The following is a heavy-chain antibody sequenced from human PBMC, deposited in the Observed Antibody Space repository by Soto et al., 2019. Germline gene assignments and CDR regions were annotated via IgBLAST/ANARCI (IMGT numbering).Heavy chain of an antibody. CDR1: GYTFNTYY. D-gene: IGHD2-2*01. CDR2: ISTYNGNT. Sequence: ASVKVSCKASGYTFNTYYISWLRQAPGQGLEWIGWISTYNGNTNYVPKFQGRITMTTDTSTSTAYMELRSLRSDGTALYFCARDTSNYFDFWGQGTPVTVSS. CDR3: ARDTSNYFDF. V-gene: IGHV1-18*01. J-gene: IGHJ4*02.